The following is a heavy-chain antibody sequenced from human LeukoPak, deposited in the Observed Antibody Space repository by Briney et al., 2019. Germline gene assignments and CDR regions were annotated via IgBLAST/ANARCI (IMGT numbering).Heavy chain of an antibody. V-gene: IGHV4-61*08. Sequence: SETLSLTCFVSGDSVSSGGSYWSWIRQPPGKGLEWIGYIYYSVSTSYNPSLKSRATISLDTSKNQFSLKLSSVTAADTAVYYCASREAVTKRYYFDYWGQGTLVTVS. J-gene: IGHJ4*02. CDR1: GDSVSSGGSY. D-gene: IGHD2-8*01. CDR3: ASREAVTKRYYFDY. CDR2: IYYSVST.